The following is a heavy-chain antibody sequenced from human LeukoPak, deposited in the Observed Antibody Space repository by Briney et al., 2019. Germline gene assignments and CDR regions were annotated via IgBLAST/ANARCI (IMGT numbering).Heavy chain of an antibody. CDR1: GGTFSSYA. Sequence: ASVKVSCKASGGTFSSYAISWVRQAPGQGLEWMGGIIPIFGTANYAQKFQGRVTITADESTSTAYMELSSLRSEGTAVYYCARALYLGRGYNWFDPWGQGTLVTVSS. J-gene: IGHJ5*02. V-gene: IGHV1-69*13. D-gene: IGHD2-2*02. CDR3: ARALYLGRGYNWFDP. CDR2: IIPIFGTA.